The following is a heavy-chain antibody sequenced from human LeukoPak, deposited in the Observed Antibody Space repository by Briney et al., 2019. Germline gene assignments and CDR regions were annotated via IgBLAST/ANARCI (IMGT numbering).Heavy chain of an antibody. CDR1: GYSFTSYW. CDR3: ATGYSSGWYRQYYFDY. V-gene: IGHV5-51*01. D-gene: IGHD6-19*01. Sequence: GESLKISCKGSGYSFTSYWIGWVRQMPGKGLEWMGIIYPGDSDTRYSPPFQGQVTISADKSISTAYLQWSSLKASDTAMYYCATGYSSGWYRQYYFDYWGQGTLVTVSS. CDR2: IYPGDSDT. J-gene: IGHJ4*02.